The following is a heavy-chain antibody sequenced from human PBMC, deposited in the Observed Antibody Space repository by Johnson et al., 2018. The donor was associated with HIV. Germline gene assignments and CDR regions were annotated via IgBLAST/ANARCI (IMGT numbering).Heavy chain of an antibody. CDR2: IKQDGSEK. CDR3: ARSHRYGTMMATIRPFDI. Sequence: MQLVESVGVLVQPGRSLRLSCAASGFTFSSYWMSWVRQAPGKGLEWVANIKQDGSEKYYVDSVKGRFTISRDNAKNSLYLQMNSLRAEDTALYYCARSHRYGTMMATIRPFDIWGQGTMVTVSS. D-gene: IGHD5-12*01. V-gene: IGHV3-7*05. CDR1: GFTFSSYW. J-gene: IGHJ3*02.